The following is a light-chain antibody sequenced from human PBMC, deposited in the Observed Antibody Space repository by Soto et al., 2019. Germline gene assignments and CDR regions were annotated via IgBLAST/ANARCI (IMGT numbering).Light chain of an antibody. V-gene: IGLV2-14*01. Sequence: QSVLTQPASVSASPGQSITISCTGTSSDVGGYNYVSWYQQHPGKAPKLMIYDVSNRPSGVSNRFSGSKSGNTASLTISGLQAEDEADYYCSSYTSSSTLGVFGTGTKLTVL. J-gene: IGLJ1*01. CDR1: SSDVGGYNY. CDR2: DVS. CDR3: SSYTSSSTLGV.